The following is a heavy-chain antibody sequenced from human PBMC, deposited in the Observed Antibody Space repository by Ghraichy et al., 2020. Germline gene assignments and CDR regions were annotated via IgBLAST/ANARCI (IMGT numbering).Heavy chain of an antibody. CDR2: IYYSGST. V-gene: IGHV4-59*01. CDR1: GGSISSYY. Sequence: GSLRLSCTVSGGSISSYYWSWIRQPPGKGLEWIGYIYYSGSTNYNPSLKSRVTISVDTSKNQFSLKLSSVTTADTAVYYCARVHPYGDYYFDYWGQGTLVTVSS. CDR3: ARVHPYGDYYFDY. D-gene: IGHD4-17*01. J-gene: IGHJ4*02.